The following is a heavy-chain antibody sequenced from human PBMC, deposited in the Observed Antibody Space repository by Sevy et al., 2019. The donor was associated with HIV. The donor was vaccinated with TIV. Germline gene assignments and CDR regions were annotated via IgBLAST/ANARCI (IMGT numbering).Heavy chain of an antibody. D-gene: IGHD5-18*01. CDR2: ISYHGTNK. CDR3: AKISEVYLQTWYPPDY. V-gene: IGHV3-30*18. J-gene: IGHJ4*02. CDR1: GFSFSSYG. Sequence: GGSLRLSCVASGFSFSSYGMHWVRQAPGKGLEWVALISYHGTNKYYGDSVRGRFTVSRDNSRNTLYLQMDSLRAEDAAVYYCAKISEVYLQTWYPPDYWGQGTLVTVSS.